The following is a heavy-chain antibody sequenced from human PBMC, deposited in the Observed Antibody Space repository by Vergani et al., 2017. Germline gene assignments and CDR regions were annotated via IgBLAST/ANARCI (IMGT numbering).Heavy chain of an antibody. D-gene: IGHD3-3*01. J-gene: IGHJ6*03. Sequence: EVQLVESGGGLVKPGGSLRLSCAASGFTFSSYNMNWVRQAPGKGLEWASSISSSRSYIYYADSGKGRLTISRDNAKNSLYLQMNSLRAEDTAVYYCARDRTIFGVIITDYYMDVWGKGP. V-gene: IGHV3-21*01. CDR1: GFTFSSYN. CDR3: ARDRTIFGVIITDYYMDV. CDR2: ISSSRSYI.